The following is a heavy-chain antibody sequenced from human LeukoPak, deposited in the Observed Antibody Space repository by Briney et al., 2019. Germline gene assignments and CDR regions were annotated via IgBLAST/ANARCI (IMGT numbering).Heavy chain of an antibody. D-gene: IGHD6-19*01. CDR3: ARRQQAVAGTFDY. Sequence: AGGSLRLSCAASGFTFSNYGMNWVRQAPGKGLEWVSSISSSSSYIYYADSVKGRFTISRDNAKNSLYLQMNSLRAEDTAVYYCARRQQAVAGTFDYWGQGTLVTVSS. CDR1: GFTFSNYG. J-gene: IGHJ4*02. CDR2: ISSSSSYI. V-gene: IGHV3-21*01.